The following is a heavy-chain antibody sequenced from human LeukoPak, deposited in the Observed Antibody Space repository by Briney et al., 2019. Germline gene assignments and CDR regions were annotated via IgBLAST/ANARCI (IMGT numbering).Heavy chain of an antibody. CDR3: ARERSGYYPSFFDY. V-gene: IGHV3-53*01. CDR1: GFPFSTND. D-gene: IGHD3-22*01. J-gene: IGHJ4*02. Sequence: PGGSLRLSCAASGFPFSTNDMSWVRQAPGKGLEWVSVIYSGGSTYYADSVKGRFTISRDNSKNTLYLQMNSLRAEDTAVYYCARERSGYYPSFFDYWGQGTLVTVSS. CDR2: IYSGGST.